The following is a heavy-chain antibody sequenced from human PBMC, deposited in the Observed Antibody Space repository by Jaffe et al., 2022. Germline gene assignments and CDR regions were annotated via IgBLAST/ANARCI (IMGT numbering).Heavy chain of an antibody. Sequence: QVQLVQSGAEVKKPGASVKVSCKASGYTFTSYYMHWVRQAPGQGLEWMGIINPSGGSTSYAQKFQGRVTMTRDTSTSTVYMELSSLRSEDTAVYYCARGGAGSGSIFSAFDIWGQGTMVTVSS. V-gene: IGHV1-46*01. J-gene: IGHJ3*02. CDR3: ARGGAGSGSIFSAFDI. CDR2: INPSGGST. CDR1: GYTFTSYY. D-gene: IGHD3-10*01.